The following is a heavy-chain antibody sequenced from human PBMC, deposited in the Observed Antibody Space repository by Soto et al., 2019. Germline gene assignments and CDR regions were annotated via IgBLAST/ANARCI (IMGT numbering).Heavy chain of an antibody. Sequence: QVQLVQSGAEEKKPGASVKVSCKASGYTFTGYAMHWVRQAPGQRLEWMGWINAGNGKTKYSQKFQGRVTITRDTSASTAYMELSSLRSEDTAVYSGARDILFDYWGQGTLVTVSS. CDR2: INAGNGKT. CDR1: GYTFTGYA. V-gene: IGHV1-3*05. D-gene: IGHD3-10*01. J-gene: IGHJ4*02. CDR3: ARDILFDY.